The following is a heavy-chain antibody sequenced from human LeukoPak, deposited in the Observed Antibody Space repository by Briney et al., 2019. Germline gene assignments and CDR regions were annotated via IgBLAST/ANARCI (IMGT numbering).Heavy chain of an antibody. J-gene: IGHJ4*02. Sequence: GGSLRLSCAASGFTFSSYSMNWVRQAPGKGLEWVPSISSSSSYIYYADSVKGRFTISRDNAKNSLYLQMNSLRAEDTAVYYCARESGYSGSYYGFFDYWGQGTLVTVSS. CDR1: GFTFSSYS. V-gene: IGHV3-21*01. CDR3: ARESGYSGSYYGFFDY. D-gene: IGHD1-26*01. CDR2: ISSSSSYI.